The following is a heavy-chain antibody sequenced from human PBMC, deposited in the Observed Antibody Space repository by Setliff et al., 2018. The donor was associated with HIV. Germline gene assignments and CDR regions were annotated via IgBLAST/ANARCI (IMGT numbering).Heavy chain of an antibody. CDR2: ISRGGDI. Sequence: GGSLRLSCAASGFIFSSCSMNWVRQAPGKGLEWVSYISRGGDIQYGDSVKGRFTISRDNAKNSLYLQMNSLRAEDTAVYYCATLPAAIVSSTYYFDYWGQGTLVTVSS. V-gene: IGHV3-48*01. CDR3: ATLPAAIVSSTYYFDY. D-gene: IGHD6-13*01. J-gene: IGHJ4*02. CDR1: GFIFSSCS.